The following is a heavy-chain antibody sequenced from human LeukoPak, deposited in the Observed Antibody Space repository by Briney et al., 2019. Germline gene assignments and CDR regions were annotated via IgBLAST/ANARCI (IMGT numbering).Heavy chain of an antibody. CDR2: IIPIFGTA. CDR3: ASRLYCSNTRCRNFPFAY. J-gene: IGHJ4*02. V-gene: IGHV1-69*13. Sequence: SVKVSCKASGGTFSSYAISWVRRAPGQGLEWMGGIIPIFGTANYAQKFQGRVTITADESTSTAYMELSSLRSEDTAIYYCASRLYCSNTRCRNFPFAYWGQGTLVTVSS. D-gene: IGHD2-2*01. CDR1: GGTFSSYA.